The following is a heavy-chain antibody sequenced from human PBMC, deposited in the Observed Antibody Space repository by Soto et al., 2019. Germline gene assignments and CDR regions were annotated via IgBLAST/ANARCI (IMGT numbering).Heavy chain of an antibody. CDR3: AKGRDVTEGDVEYFQN. CDR2: INPSGAST. D-gene: IGHD2-21*02. V-gene: IGHV1-46*01. J-gene: IGHJ1*01. CDR1: GYTFTSFY. Sequence: GASVKVSCKASGYTFTSFYMHWVRQAPGQGPEWMGLINPSGASTTYAQKFQGRFTISRDNSKNTLFLQMNSLRVEDTGIYYCAKGRDVTEGDVEYFQNWGQGTLVTVSS.